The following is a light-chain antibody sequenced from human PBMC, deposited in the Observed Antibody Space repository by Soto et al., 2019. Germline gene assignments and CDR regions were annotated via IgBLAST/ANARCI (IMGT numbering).Light chain of an antibody. CDR3: QQYGSSPYT. Sequence: EIVLTQSPDTLSLSPGERATLSCRASQSVSSSYLAWYQQKPGQAPRLLIYGASSRATGIPDRYSGSGSGTDFTLTISRLEPEDFAVYYWQQYGSSPYTFGQGTKLEIK. CDR1: QSVSSSY. J-gene: IGKJ2*01. CDR2: GAS. V-gene: IGKV3-20*01.